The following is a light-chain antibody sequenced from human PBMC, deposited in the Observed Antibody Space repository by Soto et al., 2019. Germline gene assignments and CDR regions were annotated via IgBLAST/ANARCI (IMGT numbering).Light chain of an antibody. CDR1: QSVSRN. Sequence: EIVMTQSPATLSVSPGERATLSCRASQSVSRNFAWYQQKPGQAPRLLIYGASTRATGIPARFSGSGSGTEFTLTISSLQSEDFAVYYCQQYNNWPHTFGQGTKLEIK. V-gene: IGKV3-15*01. J-gene: IGKJ2*01. CDR2: GAS. CDR3: QQYNNWPHT.